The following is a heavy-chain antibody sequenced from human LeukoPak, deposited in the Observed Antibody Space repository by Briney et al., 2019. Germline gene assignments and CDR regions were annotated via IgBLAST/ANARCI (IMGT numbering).Heavy chain of an antibody. CDR1: GFTFRNYA. D-gene: IGHD1/OR15-1a*01. Sequence: PGGSLRLSCAASGFTFRNYAMSWVRQAPGKGLEWVSGINGADTTTLYADSVKGRFTISRDNSKNALSLQMNSLRAEDTAVYYCVRNQWVEQYWYFALWGRGTLVTVSS. CDR2: INGADTTT. V-gene: IGHV3-23*01. J-gene: IGHJ2*01. CDR3: VRNQWVEQYWYFAL.